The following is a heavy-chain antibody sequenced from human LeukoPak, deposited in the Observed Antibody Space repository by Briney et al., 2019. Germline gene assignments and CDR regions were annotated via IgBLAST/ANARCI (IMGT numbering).Heavy chain of an antibody. V-gene: IGHV3-23*01. Sequence: SGGSLRLSCAASGFTFSNYAMSWVRQAPGKGLEWVSAISDNGVNTYYADSVKGRFTISRDNSKNTLYLQMNSLRAEDTAVYYCAKLLVQLWLRDGVFDYWGQGTLVTVSS. CDR1: GFTFSNYA. J-gene: IGHJ4*02. D-gene: IGHD5-18*01. CDR3: AKLLVQLWLRDGVFDY. CDR2: ISDNGVNT.